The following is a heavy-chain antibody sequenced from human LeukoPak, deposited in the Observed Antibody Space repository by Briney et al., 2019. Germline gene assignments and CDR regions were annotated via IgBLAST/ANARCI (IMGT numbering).Heavy chain of an antibody. J-gene: IGHJ4*02. V-gene: IGHV4-59*12. D-gene: IGHD6-13*01. CDR2: IHYSGDT. Sequence: SKTLSLTCTVSGASISGYYWGWIRQSPGKGLEWIGYIHYSGDTNYVPSLKSRVSISVDTSKNQFSLKLSSVTAADTAVYYCARAGIAAAGIYYWGRGTLVTVSS. CDR1: GASISGYY. CDR3: ARAGIAAAGIYY.